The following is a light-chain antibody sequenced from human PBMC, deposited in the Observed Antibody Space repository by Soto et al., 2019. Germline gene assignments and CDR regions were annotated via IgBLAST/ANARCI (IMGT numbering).Light chain of an antibody. Sequence: EFVLTQSPGTLSLSPGERATLSCRASQSVSSSYLAWYQQKPGQAPRILIYGASTRATGIPDRFSGSGSGTDFTLTISRLEPEDFALYYCQQYCSSPPLTFGGGTKVEIK. CDR3: QQYCSSPPLT. CDR2: GAS. CDR1: QSVSSSY. J-gene: IGKJ4*01. V-gene: IGKV3-20*01.